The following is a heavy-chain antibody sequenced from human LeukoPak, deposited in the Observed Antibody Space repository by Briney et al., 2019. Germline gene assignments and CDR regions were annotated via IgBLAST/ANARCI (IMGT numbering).Heavy chain of an antibody. J-gene: IGHJ6*03. CDR1: GFTFSSYS. Sequence: GGSLRLSCAASGFTFSSYSMNWVRQAPGKGLEWVSSISSSSSYIYYAGSVKGRFTISRDNAKNSLYLQMNSLRAEDTAVYYCARGPPVVVHYYYMDVWGKGTTVTVSS. D-gene: IGHD2-15*01. V-gene: IGHV3-21*04. CDR3: ARGPPVVVHYYYMDV. CDR2: ISSSSSYI.